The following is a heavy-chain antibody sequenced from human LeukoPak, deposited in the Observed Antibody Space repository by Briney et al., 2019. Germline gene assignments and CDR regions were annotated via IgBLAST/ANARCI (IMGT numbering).Heavy chain of an antibody. J-gene: IGHJ4*01. CDR1: GFTFSSYA. Sequence: GGSLRLSCAASGFTFSSYAMSWVRQAPGKGLEWVSGIRGSGDITYYADSVKGRFTISRDNFKDTLYLQMNSLRAEDTAVYYCAKTRIVCTSVSCPGGGFDYWGHGTLVTVSS. V-gene: IGHV3-23*01. CDR3: AKTRIVCTSVSCPGGGFDY. CDR2: IRGSGDIT. D-gene: IGHD2-2*01.